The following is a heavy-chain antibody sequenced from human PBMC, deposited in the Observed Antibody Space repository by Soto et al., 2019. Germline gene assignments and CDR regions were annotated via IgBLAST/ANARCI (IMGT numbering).Heavy chain of an antibody. Sequence: SETLSLTCSVSGVSISSYFWSWIRQAPGRGLEWIGYTYHRGSTNYSPSLKSRVAISLDTYENQFSLKVNSVTAADTAAYYCARIGGYHGPLDYWGQGPPVT. CDR3: ARIGGYHGPLDY. V-gene: IGHV4-59*01. CDR1: GVSISSYF. J-gene: IGHJ4*02. CDR2: TYHRGST. D-gene: IGHD6-25*01.